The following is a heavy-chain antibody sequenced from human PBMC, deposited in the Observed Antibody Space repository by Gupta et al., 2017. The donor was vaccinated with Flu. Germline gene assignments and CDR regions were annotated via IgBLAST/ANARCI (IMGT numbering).Heavy chain of an antibody. J-gene: IGHJ4*02. CDR1: GFTFIRFA. CDR2: ISGSGGST. CDR3: AKDLWAATVTTLFDY. Sequence: EVQLLESGGGLVQPGGYLRLSCAASGFTFIRFAMRWVRPAPGKGLEWVSAISGSGGSTYYADSVKGRFTISRDNSKNTLYLQMNSLRAEDTAVYYCAKDLWAATVTTLFDYWGQGTLVTVSS. D-gene: IGHD4-17*01. V-gene: IGHV3-23*01.